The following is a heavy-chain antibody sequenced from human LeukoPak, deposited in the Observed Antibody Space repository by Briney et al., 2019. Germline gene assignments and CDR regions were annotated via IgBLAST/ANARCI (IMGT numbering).Heavy chain of an antibody. J-gene: IGHJ4*02. Sequence: GGSLRLSCAASGFTFSSYAMSWVRQAPGKGLEWVSAISGSGGSTYHADSVKGRFTISRDNSKNTLYLQMNSLRAEDTAVYYCAKDLTAYCGGDCYSGGYFDYWGQGTLVTVSS. CDR2: ISGSGGST. CDR1: GFTFSSYA. V-gene: IGHV3-23*01. CDR3: AKDLTAYCGGDCYSGGYFDY. D-gene: IGHD2-21*02.